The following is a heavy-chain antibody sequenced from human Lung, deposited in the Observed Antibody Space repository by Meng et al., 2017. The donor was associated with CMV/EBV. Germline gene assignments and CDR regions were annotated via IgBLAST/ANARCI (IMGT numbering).Heavy chain of an antibody. J-gene: IGHJ5*02. CDR1: GDSISSSNYY. V-gene: IGHV4-39*07. D-gene: IGHD2-2*01. CDR2: MHHSGTT. CDR3: TRDPHCSSASCLKFDP. Sequence: SETLSLXXTVSGDSISSSNYYWAWIRQPPGKGLEWIVSMHHSGTTYYNSSLKSRVIMSLDTSKNQFSLELNSVTAADTAVYYCTRDPHCSSASCLKFDPWGQGTLVTVSS.